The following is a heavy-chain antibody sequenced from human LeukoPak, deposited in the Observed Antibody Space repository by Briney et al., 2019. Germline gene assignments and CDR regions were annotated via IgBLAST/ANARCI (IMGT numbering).Heavy chain of an antibody. J-gene: IGHJ4*02. D-gene: IGHD6-13*01. CDR3: ARRSWFADY. CDR2: IYSSGST. CDR1: GGSLSSYY. Sequence: SETLSLTCTVSGGSLSSYYWSWIRQPPGKGLEWIGYIYSSGSTDYNPSLKSRVTISEDTSKNQFSLKPTSVTAADTAVYYCARRSWFADYWGQGTLVTVSS. V-gene: IGHV4-59*08.